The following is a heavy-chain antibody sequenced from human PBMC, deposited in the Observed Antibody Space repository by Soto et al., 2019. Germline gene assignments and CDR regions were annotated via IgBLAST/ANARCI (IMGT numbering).Heavy chain of an antibody. CDR3: AREGAYSSSSSYYYGSGSPEYYFDY. Sequence: SETLSLTCTVSGGSISSYYWSWIRQPPGKGLEWIGYIYYSGSTNYNPSLKSRVTISVDTSKNQFSLKLSSVTAADTAVYYCAREGAYSSSSSYYYGSGSPEYYFDYWGQGTLVTVSS. D-gene: IGHD3-10*01. J-gene: IGHJ4*02. CDR1: GGSISSYY. V-gene: IGHV4-59*01. CDR2: IYYSGST.